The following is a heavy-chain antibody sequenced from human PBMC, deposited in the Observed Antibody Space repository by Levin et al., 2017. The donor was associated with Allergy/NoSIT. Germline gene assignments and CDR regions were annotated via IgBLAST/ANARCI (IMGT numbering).Heavy chain of an antibody. Sequence: GESLKISCAASGFTFSSYAMHWVRQAPGKGLEWVAVISYDGSNKYYADSVKGRFTISRDNSKNTLYLQMNSLRAEDTAVYYCARGYCSGGSCFSYYGMDVWGQGTTVTVSS. D-gene: IGHD2-15*01. V-gene: IGHV3-30*04. CDR3: ARGYCSGGSCFSYYGMDV. J-gene: IGHJ6*02. CDR2: ISYDGSNK. CDR1: GFTFSSYA.